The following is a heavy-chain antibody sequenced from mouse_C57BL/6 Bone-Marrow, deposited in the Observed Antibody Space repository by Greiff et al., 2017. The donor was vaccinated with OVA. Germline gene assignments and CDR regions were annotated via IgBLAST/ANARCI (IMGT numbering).Heavy chain of an antibody. CDR2: IDPETGGT. Sequence: VKVVESGAELVRPGASVTLSCKASGYTFTDYEMHWVKQTPVHGLEWIGAIDPETGGTAYNQKFKGKAILTADKSSSTAYMELRSLTSEDSAVYYCTIVITTVVAPYWYFDVWGTGTTVTVSS. V-gene: IGHV1-15*01. CDR1: GYTFTDYE. D-gene: IGHD1-1*01. CDR3: TIVITTVVAPYWYFDV. J-gene: IGHJ1*03.